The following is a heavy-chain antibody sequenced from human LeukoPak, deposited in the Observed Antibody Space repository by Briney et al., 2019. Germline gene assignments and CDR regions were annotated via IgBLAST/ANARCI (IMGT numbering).Heavy chain of an antibody. D-gene: IGHD6-6*01. CDR3: ASSSPLEYYYYGMDV. J-gene: IGHJ6*02. CDR1: GGSISRGSYY. CDR2: IYTSGST. V-gene: IGHV4-61*02. Sequence: SETLSLTCTVSGGSISRGSYYWRWIPQPGGRGLDWIERIYTSGSTNYNPSLKSLVTISVDTSKNQFSLKLSSVTAADTAVYYCASSSPLEYYYYGMDVWGQGTTVSVSS.